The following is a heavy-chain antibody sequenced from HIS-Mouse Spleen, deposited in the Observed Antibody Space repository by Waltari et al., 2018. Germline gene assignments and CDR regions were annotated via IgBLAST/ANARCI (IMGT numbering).Heavy chain of an antibody. Sequence: QVQLVESGGGLVKPGGSLRLSCAASGFPFSDYNMSWIRQAPGKGLEWVSYISSSGSTRYYADSVKGRFTISRDNAKNSLYLQMNSLRAEDTAVYYCARKDIVVVPAAMGGAFDIWGQGTMVTVSS. J-gene: IGHJ3*02. CDR3: ARKDIVVVPAAMGGAFDI. CDR2: ISSSGSTR. D-gene: IGHD2-2*01. V-gene: IGHV3-11*01. CDR1: GFPFSDYN.